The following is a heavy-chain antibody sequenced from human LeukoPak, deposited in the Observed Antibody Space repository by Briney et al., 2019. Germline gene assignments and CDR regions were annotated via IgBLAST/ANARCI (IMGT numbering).Heavy chain of an antibody. J-gene: IGHJ4*02. CDR1: GGSINTYY. V-gene: IGHV4-4*08. D-gene: IGHD3-22*01. Sequence: SETLSLTCTVSGGSINTYYWSWIRQPPGKGLEWIGRIYTSGSTNYNPSLKSRVTISVDTSKNQFSLKLSSVTAADTAVYYCARERGWYYDSSGYYYGDLDYWGQGTLVTVSS. CDR3: ARERGWYYDSSGYYYGDLDY. CDR2: IYTSGST.